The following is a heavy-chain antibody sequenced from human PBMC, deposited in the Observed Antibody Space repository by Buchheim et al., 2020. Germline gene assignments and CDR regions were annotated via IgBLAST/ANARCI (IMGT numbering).Heavy chain of an antibody. CDR3: ARDRGPPRSNYYYYGMDV. CDR1: GFTFSSYA. D-gene: IGHD1-26*01. V-gene: IGHV3-30*04. CDR2: ISYDGSNK. Sequence: QVQLVESGGGVVQPGRSLRLSCAASGFTFSSYAMHWVRQAPGKGLEWVAVISYDGSNKYYADSVTGRFTISRDNSKNTLYLQMNSLRAEDTAVYYCARDRGPPRSNYYYYGMDVWGQGTT. J-gene: IGHJ6*02.